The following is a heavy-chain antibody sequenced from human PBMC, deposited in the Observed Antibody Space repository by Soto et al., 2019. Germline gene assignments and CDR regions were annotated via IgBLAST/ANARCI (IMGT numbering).Heavy chain of an antibody. CDR2: IYDSGST. J-gene: IGHJ4*02. CDR1: GCSISSYY. V-gene: IGHV4-59*08. CDR3: ERHKVEAVAGSFDD. D-gene: IGHD6-19*01. Sequence: AETLSPTCTVSGCSISSYYWSWIRQPPGKGLEWIGYIYDSGSTNYNPSLKSRVTISVDTSKNQFSLKLSSVTAADTAVYYCERHKVEAVAGSFDDWGQGTLVTVSS.